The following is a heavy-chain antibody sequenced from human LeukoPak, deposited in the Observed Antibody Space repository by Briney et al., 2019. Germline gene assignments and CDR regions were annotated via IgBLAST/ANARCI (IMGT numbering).Heavy chain of an antibody. CDR3: AREGSPRYSIVV. CDR1: GFTFSSYS. CDR2: ISSSSSYI. V-gene: IGHV3-21*01. D-gene: IGHD6-13*01. J-gene: IGHJ3*01. Sequence: KPGGSLRLSCAASGFTFSSYSMNWVRQAPGKGLEWVSSISSSSSYIYYADSVKGRFTISRDNAKNSLYLQMNSLRAEDTAVYYCAREGSPRYSIVVWGQGTMVTVSS.